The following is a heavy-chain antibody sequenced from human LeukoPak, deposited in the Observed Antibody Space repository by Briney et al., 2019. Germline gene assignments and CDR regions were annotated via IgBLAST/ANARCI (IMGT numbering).Heavy chain of an antibody. D-gene: IGHD4-17*01. Sequence: GESLKISCKGSGYSFTNYWIGWVRQMPGKGLEWMGIIHSADSNTKYSPSFQGQVTISADKSINTAYLQWSGLKASDTAMYYCAGARHGDYRWDYWDQGTLVTVSS. CDR1: GYSFTNYW. CDR3: AGARHGDYRWDY. V-gene: IGHV5-51*01. J-gene: IGHJ4*02. CDR2: IHSADSNT.